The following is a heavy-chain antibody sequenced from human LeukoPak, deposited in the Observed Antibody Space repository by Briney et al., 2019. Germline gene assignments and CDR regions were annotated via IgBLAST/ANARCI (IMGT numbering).Heavy chain of an antibody. CDR1: GFTFSSYW. D-gene: IGHD4-23*01. CDR3: ATSADSPGNS. J-gene: IGHJ1*01. V-gene: IGHV3-7*01. CDR2: VNPDGRVI. Sequence: GGSLRLSCAASGFTFSSYWMSWVRQAPGKGLERVANVNPDGRVIFYVDSVKGRFTISRDNAKNSLYLQMSNLRVEDTAVYYCATSADSPGNSWGQGTLIAVSS.